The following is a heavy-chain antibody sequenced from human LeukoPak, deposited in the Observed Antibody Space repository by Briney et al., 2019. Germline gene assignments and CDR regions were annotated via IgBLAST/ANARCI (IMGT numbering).Heavy chain of an antibody. D-gene: IGHD4-17*01. Sequence: SETLSLTCTVSGGSISISSYYWSWVRQTPGKGLEWLGEINHSGYTNDSPSLKSRVTLSIDTSNKQFSLNLRSVTVADAGIYYCTRMTTGHDYWGQGTLVTVSS. CDR3: TRMTTGHDY. CDR1: GGSISISSYY. CDR2: INHSGYT. J-gene: IGHJ4*02. V-gene: IGHV4-61*05.